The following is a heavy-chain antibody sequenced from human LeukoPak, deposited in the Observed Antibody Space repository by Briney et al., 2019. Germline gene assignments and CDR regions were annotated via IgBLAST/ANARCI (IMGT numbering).Heavy chain of an antibody. Sequence: ASVKVSCKASGYTFTSYGISWVRQAPGQGLEWMGWISAYNGNTNYAQKLQGRVTMTTDTSTSTAYMELRSLRSDDTAVYYCARIYYSSSSWSGFDYWGQGTLNTVSS. CDR1: GYTFTSYG. CDR3: ARIYYSSSSWSGFDY. CDR2: ISAYNGNT. V-gene: IGHV1-18*01. J-gene: IGHJ4*02. D-gene: IGHD6-6*01.